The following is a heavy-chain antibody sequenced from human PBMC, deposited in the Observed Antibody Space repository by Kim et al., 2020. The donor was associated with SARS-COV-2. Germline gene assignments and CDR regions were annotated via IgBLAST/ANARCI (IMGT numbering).Heavy chain of an antibody. CDR3: ASVGFMLHMLTYYFDY. Sequence: SQTLSLTCTVSGGSISSYYWSWIRQPPGKGRGWMGYIYDSGSTNYNPSLKRRVTISVATSNNQFSLKLSSVTSADTAVYYCASVGFMLHMLTYYFDYWGQGTLVTVSS. J-gene: IGHJ4*02. V-gene: IGHV4-59*01. CDR2: IYDSGST. D-gene: IGHD3-9*01. CDR1: GGSISSYY.